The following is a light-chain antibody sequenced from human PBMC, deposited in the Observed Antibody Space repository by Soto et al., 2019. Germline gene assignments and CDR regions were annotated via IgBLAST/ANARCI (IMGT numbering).Light chain of an antibody. J-gene: IGLJ1*01. V-gene: IGLV2-8*01. CDR3: SSYAGSNIDYV. CDR1: SSDVGSYKY. CDR2: EVS. Sequence: QSVLTQPPSASGSPGQSVTISCTGTSSDVGSYKYVSWYQQHPGKVPKLMIYEVSKRPSGVPDRFSGSKSGNTASLTVSGLQAEDEADYYCSSYAGSNIDYVFGTGTKLTVL.